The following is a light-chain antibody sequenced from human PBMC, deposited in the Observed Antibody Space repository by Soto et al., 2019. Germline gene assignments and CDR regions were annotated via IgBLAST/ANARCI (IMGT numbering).Light chain of an antibody. J-gene: IGLJ3*02. CDR3: SSYTSSSTRV. CDR1: SGDVGGYNY. Sequence: QSVLTQPASVSGSPGQSITISCTGTSGDVGGYNYVSWYQQHPGKAAKLMIYEVSNRPSGVSNRFSGSKSGNTASLTISGLQAEDEADYYCSSYTSSSTRVFGGGTKHTVL. CDR2: EVS. V-gene: IGLV2-14*01.